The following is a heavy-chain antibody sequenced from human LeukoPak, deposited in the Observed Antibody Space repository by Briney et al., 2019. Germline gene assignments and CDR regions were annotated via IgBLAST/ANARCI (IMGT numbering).Heavy chain of an antibody. CDR1: RFTFTSYG. Sequence: GALRPSRAASRFTFTSYGMHWGRPAPREGRGWVGVRWYDGNNKYYADSGRGRFTISRDNSKNTLYLQMNSLRAEDTAVYYCAKDPEDTAMVYYFDYWGQGTLVTVSS. D-gene: IGHD5-18*01. CDR2: RWYDGNNK. V-gene: IGHV3-33*06. J-gene: IGHJ4*02. CDR3: AKDPEDTAMVYYFDY.